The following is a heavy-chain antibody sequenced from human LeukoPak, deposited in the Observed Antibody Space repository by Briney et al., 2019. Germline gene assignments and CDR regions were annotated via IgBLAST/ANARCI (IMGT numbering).Heavy chain of an antibody. J-gene: IGHJ5*02. Sequence: PGGSLRLSCAASGFTFSSYAMHWVRQAPGKGLEYASAISSNGGSTYYANSVKGRFTISRDNSKNTLYLQMGSLRAEDMAVYYCARDRQTSDSSGYYRSNWFDPWGQGTLVTVSS. CDR1: GFTFSSYA. CDR3: ARDRQTSDSSGYYRSNWFDP. V-gene: IGHV3-64*01. D-gene: IGHD3-22*01. CDR2: ISSNGGST.